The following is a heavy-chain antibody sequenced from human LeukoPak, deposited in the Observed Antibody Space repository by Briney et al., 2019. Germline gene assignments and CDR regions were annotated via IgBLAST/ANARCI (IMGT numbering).Heavy chain of an antibody. Sequence: GGSLRLSCAASGFTFSSYGMHWVRQAPGKGLEWVAFIRYDGSNKYYADSVKGRFTISRDNSKNTLYLQMNSLRAADTAVYYCARSGYREGADALDIWGLGTMVTVSS. J-gene: IGHJ3*02. V-gene: IGHV3-30*02. D-gene: IGHD5-18*01. CDR3: ARSGYREGADALDI. CDR1: GFTFSSYG. CDR2: IRYDGSNK.